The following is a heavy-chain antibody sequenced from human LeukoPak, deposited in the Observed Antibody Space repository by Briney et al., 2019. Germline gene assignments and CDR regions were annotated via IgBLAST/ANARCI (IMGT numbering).Heavy chain of an antibody. CDR3: AKVGPRVYFDY. D-gene: IGHD3-16*01. J-gene: IGHJ4*02. V-gene: IGHV3-74*01. CDR1: GLDFSSNW. CDR2: IKGDGIST. Sequence: GGSLRLSCAASGLDFSSNWMHWVRHAPGQGLVWVSRIKGDGISTYYADSVKGRFTISRDNSKNTLYLQMNSLRAEDTAVYYCAKVGPRVYFDYWGQGTLVTVSS.